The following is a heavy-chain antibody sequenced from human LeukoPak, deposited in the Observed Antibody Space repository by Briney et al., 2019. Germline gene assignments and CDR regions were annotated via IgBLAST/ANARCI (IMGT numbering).Heavy chain of an antibody. CDR2: ITPLFGTA. D-gene: IGHD1-26*01. CDR3: ARDSGVGVTTFVDY. CDR1: GGTFSKYT. J-gene: IGHJ4*02. Sequence: ASVKVSCKASGGTFSKYTISWVRQRPGQGLEWMGGITPLFGTANYAQKFQGRVTITADESASTAYMELSSLRSEDTAVYYCARDSGVGVTTFVDYWGQGILVTVSS. V-gene: IGHV1-69*13.